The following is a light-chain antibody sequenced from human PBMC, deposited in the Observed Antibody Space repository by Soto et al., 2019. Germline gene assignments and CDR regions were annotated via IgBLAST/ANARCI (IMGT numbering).Light chain of an antibody. J-gene: IGKJ2*01. CDR2: GAS. V-gene: IGKV3-20*01. CDR3: QQYNNWRYT. Sequence: EIVLTQSPGTLSLSPGERATLFCRASQSVATSQLAWYQQKPGQAPRLLIGASSRATGVPDRFIASGSGTDFTLTISRLEPEDFAVYYCQQYNNWRYTFGQGTKLEIK. CDR1: QSVATSQ.